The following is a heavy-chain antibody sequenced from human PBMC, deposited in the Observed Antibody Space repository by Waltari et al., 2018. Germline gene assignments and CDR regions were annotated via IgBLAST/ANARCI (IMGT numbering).Heavy chain of an antibody. CDR2: IYYSGST. V-gene: IGHV4-39*07. Sequence: QLQLQESGPGLVKPSETLSLTCTVSGGSISSSSYYWGWIRQPPGKGLEWIGSIYYSGSTYYNPSLKSRVTISVDTSKNQFSLKLSSVTAADTAVYYCARDVPQSGWFDPWGQGTLVTVSS. D-gene: IGHD1-26*01. CDR1: GGSISSSSYY. CDR3: ARDVPQSGWFDP. J-gene: IGHJ5*02.